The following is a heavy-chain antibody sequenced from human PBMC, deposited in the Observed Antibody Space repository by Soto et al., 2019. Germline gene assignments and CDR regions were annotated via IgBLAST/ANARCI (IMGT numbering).Heavy chain of an antibody. CDR1: GYSFTSYG. D-gene: IGHD5-12*01. V-gene: IGHV1-8*01. CDR3: ARSGYGVGYAFDI. CDR2: MNANSGNT. J-gene: IGHJ3*02. Sequence: GASVKVSCKASGYSFTSYGISWVRQAPGQGLEWMGWMNANSGNTSYAQKFQGRVTVTRNTSISTAYMELSSLRSEDTAVYYCARSGYGVGYAFDIWGQGTMVTVSS.